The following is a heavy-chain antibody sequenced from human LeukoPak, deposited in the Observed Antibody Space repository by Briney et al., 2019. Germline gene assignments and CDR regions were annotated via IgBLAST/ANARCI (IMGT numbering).Heavy chain of an antibody. J-gene: IGHJ4*02. CDR1: GFTFSSYA. CDR3: ATLDGYNYLPFDY. V-gene: IGHV3-64*01. D-gene: IGHD5-24*01. Sequence: GGSLRLSCAASGFTFSSYAMHWVRQAPRKGLEYVSAISSNGGSTYYANFVKGRFTISRDNSKNTLYLQLGSLRPEDMAVYYCATLDGYNYLPFDYWGQGTLVTVSP. CDR2: ISSNGGST.